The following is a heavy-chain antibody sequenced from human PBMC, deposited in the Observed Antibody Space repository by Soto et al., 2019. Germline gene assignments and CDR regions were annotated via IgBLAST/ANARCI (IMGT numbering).Heavy chain of an antibody. Sequence: GASVKVSCKASGYTFTSYGISWVRQAPGQGLEWMGWISAYNGNTNYAQKLQGRVTMTTDTSTSTAYMELRSLRSDDTAVYYCARDGGLRWRRSGWFAALFDYWGQGTLVTAPQ. J-gene: IGHJ4*02. D-gene: IGHD6-19*01. CDR1: GYTFTSYG. CDR2: ISAYNGNT. V-gene: IGHV1-18*01. CDR3: ARDGGLRWRRSGWFAALFDY.